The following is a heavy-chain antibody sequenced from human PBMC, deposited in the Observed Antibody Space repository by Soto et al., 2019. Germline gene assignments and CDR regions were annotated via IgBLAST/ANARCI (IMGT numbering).Heavy chain of an antibody. D-gene: IGHD3-3*01. Sequence: GESLKISCQASGYTFSAFWITWVRQGPGKGLEWMATIDPRDSYSNYSLSFQGHVTISADKSIGSAYLHWSTLEASDTAIYYCARLSTGFWNTINCQNNFCMDGWCQGTTYTVSS. V-gene: IGHV5-10-1*01. CDR1: GYTFSAFW. J-gene: IGHJ6*02. CDR3: ARLSTGFWNTINCQNNFCMDG. CDR2: IDPRDSYS.